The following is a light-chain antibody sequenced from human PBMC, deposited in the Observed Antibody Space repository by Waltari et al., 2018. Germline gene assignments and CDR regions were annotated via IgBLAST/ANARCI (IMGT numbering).Light chain of an antibody. CDR3: SSYTSSSTWV. CDR1: RRAVGGSNY. V-gene: IGLV2-14*01. J-gene: IGLJ3*02. Sequence: QSALTQPASVPGSPGQSITLSCTGPRRAVGGSNYVPWYQQHPGKSPNLIIYDVSKRPSGVSNRFSGSKSGNTASLTISGLQADDETDYYCSSYTSSSTWVFGGGTKLTVL. CDR2: DVS.